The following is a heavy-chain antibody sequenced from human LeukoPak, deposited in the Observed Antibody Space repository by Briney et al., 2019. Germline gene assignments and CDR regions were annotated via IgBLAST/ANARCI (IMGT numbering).Heavy chain of an antibody. J-gene: IGHJ4*02. CDR3: AKDRVTAAGYYFDY. V-gene: IGHV3-66*01. CDR2: IYSGGST. D-gene: IGHD6-13*01. Sequence: GSLRLSYAASGFTVSSNYMSWVRQAPGKGLEWVSVIYSGGSTYYADSVKGRFTISRDNSKNTLYLQMNSLRAEDTAVYYCAKDRVTAAGYYFDYWGQGTLVTVSS. CDR1: GFTVSSNY.